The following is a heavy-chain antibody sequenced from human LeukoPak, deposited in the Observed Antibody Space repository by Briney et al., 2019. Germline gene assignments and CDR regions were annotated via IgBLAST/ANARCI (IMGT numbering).Heavy chain of an antibody. J-gene: IGHJ6*02. CDR2: IKPDGSEK. V-gene: IGHV3-7*04. CDR1: GFTFNSYW. CDR3: ARAAVAAPGDI. Sequence: PGGSLRLSCAGSGFTFNSYWMAWVRQAPGRGLEWVANIKPDGSEKYYVDSLKGRFTISRDNAENSLYLQMNSLKAEDTAVYYCARAAVAAPGDIWGQGTTVTVSS. D-gene: IGHD6-19*01.